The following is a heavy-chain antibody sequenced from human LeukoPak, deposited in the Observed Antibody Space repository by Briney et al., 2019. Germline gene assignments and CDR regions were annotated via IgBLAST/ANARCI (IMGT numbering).Heavy chain of an antibody. D-gene: IGHD7-27*01. J-gene: IGHJ4*02. CDR3: AREVLTGDGGFDY. CDR1: GGSISSYY. Sequence: SETLSLTCTVSGGSISSYYWSWIRQPPGKGLEWIGYIYYSGSTNYNPSLKSRVTISVDTSKNQFSLKLSSVTAADTAVYYCAREVLTGDGGFDYWGQGTLVTVSS. V-gene: IGHV4-59*01. CDR2: IYYSGST.